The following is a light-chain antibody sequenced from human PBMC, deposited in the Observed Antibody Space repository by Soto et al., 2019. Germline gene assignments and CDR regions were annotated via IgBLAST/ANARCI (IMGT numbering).Light chain of an antibody. V-gene: IGKV3-15*01. J-gene: IGKJ2*01. CDR3: QQYNNWPRT. CDR1: QSVSSN. Sequence: EIVMAQSLATLSVSPGERATLSCRASQSVSSNLAWYQQKPGQAPRLLIYGASTRATGIPARFSGSGSGTEFTLTISSLQSEYFAVHYCQQYNNWPRTIGQGTKVDIK. CDR2: GAS.